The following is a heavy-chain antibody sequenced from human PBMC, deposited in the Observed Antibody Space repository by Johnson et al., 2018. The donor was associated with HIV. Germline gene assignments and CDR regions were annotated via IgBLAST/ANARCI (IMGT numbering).Heavy chain of an antibody. CDR3: AKGVGATTNDAFDI. CDR1: GFTFDDYA. Sequence: VQLVESGGGLVQPGGFLILSFSASGFTFDDYAMHWVRQAPGKGLDCVSGIIWISRSIGYAVSLRGRFHISRDNAKNSLYLEMNSRRDEDTALYYCAKGVGATTNDAFDIWGQGTMVTVSS. D-gene: IGHD1-26*01. J-gene: IGHJ3*02. V-gene: IGHV3-9*01. CDR2: IIWISRSI.